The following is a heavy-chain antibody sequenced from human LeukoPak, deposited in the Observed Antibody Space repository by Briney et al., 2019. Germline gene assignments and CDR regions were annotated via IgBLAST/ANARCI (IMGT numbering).Heavy chain of an antibody. J-gene: IGHJ5*02. CDR1: GFTFSSYS. D-gene: IGHD6-13*01. CDR2: ISSSSSYI. V-gene: IGHV3-21*01. Sequence: GGSLRLSCAASGFTFSSYSVNWVRQAPGKGLEWVSSISSSSSYIYYADSVKGRFTISRDNAKNSLYLQMNSLRAEDTAVYYCARDLASGIAAAGTVHWFDPWGQGTLVTVSS. CDR3: ARDLASGIAAAGTVHWFDP.